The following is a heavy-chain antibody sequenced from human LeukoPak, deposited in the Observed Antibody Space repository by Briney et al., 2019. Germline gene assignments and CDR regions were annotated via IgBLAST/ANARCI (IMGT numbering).Heavy chain of an antibody. V-gene: IGHV3-48*04. CDR2: ISSSSSTI. Sequence: GGSLRLSCAASGFTFSSYAMSWVRQAPGKGLEWVSYISSSSSTIYYADSVKGRFTISRDNAKNSLYLQMNSLRAEDTAVYYCARDGPNQYQLLMPYYYYYGMDVWGQGTTVTVSS. CDR1: GFTFSSYA. D-gene: IGHD2-2*01. CDR3: ARDGPNQYQLLMPYYYYYGMDV. J-gene: IGHJ6*02.